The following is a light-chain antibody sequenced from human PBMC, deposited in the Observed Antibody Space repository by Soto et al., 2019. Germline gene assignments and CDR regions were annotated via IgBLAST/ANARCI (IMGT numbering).Light chain of an antibody. J-gene: IGLJ2*01. V-gene: IGLV1-40*01. CDR3: QSYDRSLSGSVV. CDR1: SANIGAGYD. CDR2: GNS. Sequence: QSVLTQPPSVSGAPGQRVTISCSGSSANIGAGYDVHWYQQLPGTAPKLLIYGNSNRPSGVPDRFSGSKSGTSASLAITGLQAKDEADYYCQSYDRSLSGSVVFGGGTKLTVL.